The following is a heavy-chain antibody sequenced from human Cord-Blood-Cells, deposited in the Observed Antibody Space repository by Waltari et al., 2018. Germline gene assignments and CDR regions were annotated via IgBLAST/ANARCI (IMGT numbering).Heavy chain of an antibody. V-gene: IGHV1-69-2*01. D-gene: IGHD1-26*01. Sequence: EVQLVQSGAEVKKPGATVKTSCKVSGYTFTDYYMHWVPQAPGKGLEWMGLVYPEDSRTVYAEKFQGRVTITAETSTDTAYVELGRVRSEDTAVYDCATQVRSDPTAVDYWGQGTLVTVSS. CDR1: GYTFTDYY. J-gene: IGHJ4*02. CDR3: ATQVRSDPTAVDY. CDR2: VYPEDSRT.